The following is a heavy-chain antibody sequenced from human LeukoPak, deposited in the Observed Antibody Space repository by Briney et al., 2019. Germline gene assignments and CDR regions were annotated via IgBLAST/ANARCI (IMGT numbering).Heavy chain of an antibody. Sequence: PGGSLRLSCAASGFIFSNYDMHWVRQAPGKGLEWVAVIWYDGSEKHYADSVQGRFTISRDNSKNSLYLQMNSLRAEDTALYYCARRVQYYFDYWGQGTLVTVSS. CDR2: IWYDGSEK. CDR3: ARRVQYYFDY. CDR1: GFIFSNYD. V-gene: IGHV3-33*01. J-gene: IGHJ4*02.